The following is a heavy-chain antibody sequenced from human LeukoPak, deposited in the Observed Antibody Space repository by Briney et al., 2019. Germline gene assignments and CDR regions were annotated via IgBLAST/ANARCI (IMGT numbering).Heavy chain of an antibody. V-gene: IGHV3-7*01. Sequence: GGSLSLSCTTSGFSFTSYYMSWVRQTPGKGLEWVANIKQDGSEKYYVDSVRGRFTISRDNAKNSLYLQMNSLRAEDTAVYYCARDRVEMATLDAFDIWGQGTMVTVSS. CDR3: ARDRVEMATLDAFDI. D-gene: IGHD5-24*01. CDR2: IKQDGSEK. J-gene: IGHJ3*02. CDR1: GFSFTSYY.